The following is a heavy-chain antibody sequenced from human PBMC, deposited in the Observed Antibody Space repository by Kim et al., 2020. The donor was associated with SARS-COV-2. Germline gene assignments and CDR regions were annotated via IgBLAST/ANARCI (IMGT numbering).Heavy chain of an antibody. CDR1: GFTFSSYA. V-gene: IGHV3-23*01. D-gene: IGHD3-10*01. Sequence: GGSLRLSCAASGFTFSSYAMSWVRQAPGKGLEWVSAISGSGGSTYYADSVKGRFTISRDNSKNTLYLQMNSLRAEDTAVYYCAKDRPNYSYYYGSGSYYNRNYFDYWGQGTLVTVSS. CDR2: ISGSGGST. CDR3: AKDRPNYSYYYGSGSYYNRNYFDY. J-gene: IGHJ4*02.